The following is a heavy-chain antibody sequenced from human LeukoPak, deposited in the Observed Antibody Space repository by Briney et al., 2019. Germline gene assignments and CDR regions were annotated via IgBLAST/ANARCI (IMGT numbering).Heavy chain of an antibody. V-gene: IGHV4-39*07. CDR1: GGSISSGSYY. D-gene: IGHD3-22*01. CDR2: INHSGST. J-gene: IGHJ5*02. CDR3: ARGGYYDSSGYYP. Sequence: SQTLSLTCTVSGGSISSGSYYWSWIRQPPGKGLEWIGEINHSGSTNYNPSLKSRVTISVDTSKNQFSLKLSSVTAADTAVYYCARGGYYDSSGYYPWGQGTLVTVSS.